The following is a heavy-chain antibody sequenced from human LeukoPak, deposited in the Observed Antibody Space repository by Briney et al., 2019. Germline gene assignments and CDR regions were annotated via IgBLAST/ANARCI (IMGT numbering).Heavy chain of an antibody. CDR2: IYYSGST. CDR3: ASTVVVVAATPSASDAFDI. CDR1: GGSISSGDYY. D-gene: IGHD2-15*01. V-gene: IGHV4-30-4*02. Sequence: SETLSLTCTVSGGSISSGDYYWSWIRQPPGKGLEWIGYIYYSGSTYYNPSLKSRVTISVDTSKNQFSLKLSSVTAADTAVYYCASTVVVVAATPSASDAFDIWGQGTMVTVSS. J-gene: IGHJ3*02.